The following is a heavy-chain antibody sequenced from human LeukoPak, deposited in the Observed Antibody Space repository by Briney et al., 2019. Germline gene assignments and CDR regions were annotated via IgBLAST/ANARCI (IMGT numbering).Heavy chain of an antibody. J-gene: IGHJ5*02. CDR3: AKGPPPLLRYFDWLLRGNWFDP. V-gene: IGHV4-39*07. D-gene: IGHD3-9*01. CDR1: GGSISSSSYY. Sequence: SETLSLTCTVSGGSISSSSYYWGWIRQPPGKGLEWIGSIYYSGSTYYNPSLQSRVTISLDTSKNQFSLKLTSVTAADTAVYYCAKGPPPLLRYFDWLLRGNWFDPWGQGTLVTVSS. CDR2: IYYSGST.